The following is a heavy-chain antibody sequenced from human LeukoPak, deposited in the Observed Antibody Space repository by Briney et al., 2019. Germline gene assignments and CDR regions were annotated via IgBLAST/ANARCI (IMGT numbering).Heavy chain of an antibody. CDR1: VPTFTSYA. J-gene: IGHJ3*02. CDR2: FIPIFGSP. V-gene: IGHV1-69*05. D-gene: IGHD3-22*01. Sequence: SVKVSCKASVPTFTSYAINWVRQAPGQGLEWMGGFIPIFGSPTYAQKFQGRVSFTTDESTDTAYMELSNLGSDDTAVFHCAGFFYDSSGAAFDIWGQGTMVTVSS. CDR3: AGFFYDSSGAAFDI.